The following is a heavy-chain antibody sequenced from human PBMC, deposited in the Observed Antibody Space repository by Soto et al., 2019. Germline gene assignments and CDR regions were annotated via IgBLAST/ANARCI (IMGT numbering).Heavy chain of an antibody. V-gene: IGHV3-30-3*01. D-gene: IGHD1-7*01. CDR2: ISYDGSNK. CDR1: VFTFSSYA. J-gene: IGHJ5*02. Sequence: GGSLRLSCASSVFTFSSYAMHCVRHSPGKGLEWVAVISYDGSNKYYADSVKGRFTISRDNSKNTLYLQMNSLRAEDTAVYYCARDRTPELSYNWFDPWGQGTLVIVSS. CDR3: ARDRTPELSYNWFDP.